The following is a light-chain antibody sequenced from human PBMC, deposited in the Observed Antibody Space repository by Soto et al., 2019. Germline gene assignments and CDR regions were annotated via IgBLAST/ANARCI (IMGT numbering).Light chain of an antibody. CDR3: QQYGSSYT. Sequence: EIVLTQSPGTLSLSPGERATLSGRASQSVRSNYLAWYQQQPGQAPRLLIYGTSTRDTGIPDRFSGSGSGTDFTLTISRLEPEDFAVYYCQQYGSSYTFGPGTKVEIK. J-gene: IGKJ3*01. CDR1: QSVRSNY. CDR2: GTS. V-gene: IGKV3-20*01.